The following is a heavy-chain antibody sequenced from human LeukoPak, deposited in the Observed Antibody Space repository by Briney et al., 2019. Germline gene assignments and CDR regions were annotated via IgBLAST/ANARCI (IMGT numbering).Heavy chain of an antibody. V-gene: IGHV4-59*01. CDR2: IYYSGST. CDR1: GGSISSYY. D-gene: IGHD1-7*01. J-gene: IGHJ4*02. CDR3: ARTNYMGYFDY. Sequence: SETLSLTCTVSGGSISSYYWSWIQQPPGKGLEWIGYIYYSGSTNYNPSLKSQVTISVDTSKNQFSLKLSSVTAADTAVYYCARTNYMGYFDYWGQGTLVTVSS.